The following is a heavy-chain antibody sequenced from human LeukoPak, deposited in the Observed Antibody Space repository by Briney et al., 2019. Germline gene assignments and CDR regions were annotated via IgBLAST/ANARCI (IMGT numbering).Heavy chain of an antibody. CDR2: IRSKANSYAT. J-gene: IGHJ2*01. CDR1: GFTLSGSA. V-gene: IGHV3-73*01. CDR3: TRLGNYGDYGPYWYFDL. Sequence: NPGGSLRLSCAASGFTLSGSAMHWVRQASGKGLEWVGRIRSKANSYATAYAASVKGRFTISRDDSKNTAYLQMNSLKTEDTAVYYCTRLGNYGDYGPYWYFDLWGRGTLVTVSS. D-gene: IGHD4-17*01.